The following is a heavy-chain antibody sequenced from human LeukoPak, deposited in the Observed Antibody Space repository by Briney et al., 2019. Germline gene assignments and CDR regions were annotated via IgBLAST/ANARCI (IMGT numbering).Heavy chain of an antibody. CDR2: INPSSGRT. V-gene: IGHV1-2*02. CDR3: ARGSSIHVLLYHYYYMDV. Sequence: GASVKVSCKASGYTFTGYYMHWVRQAPGQGLEWMGWINPSSGRTNYAQNLQDRVAMTRDTSISTAYMELSSLRSDDTAVYYCARGSSIHVLLYHYYYMDVWGKGTTVAVSS. J-gene: IGHJ6*03. CDR1: GYTFTGYY. D-gene: IGHD2-2*01.